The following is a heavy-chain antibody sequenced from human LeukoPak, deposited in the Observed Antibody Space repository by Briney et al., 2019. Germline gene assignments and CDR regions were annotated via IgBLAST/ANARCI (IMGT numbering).Heavy chain of an antibody. V-gene: IGHV3-30*18. CDR1: GFTFSSYG. J-gene: IGHJ4*02. Sequence: PGGSLRLSCAASGFTFSSYGMHWVRQAPGKGLEWVAVISYDGSNKYYADSVKGRFTISRDNSKNTLYLQMNSLRAEDTAVYYCAKGEEGYCSSTSCSLDYWGQGTLVTVSS. CDR3: AKGEEGYCSSTSCSLDY. D-gene: IGHD2-2*01. CDR2: ISYDGSNK.